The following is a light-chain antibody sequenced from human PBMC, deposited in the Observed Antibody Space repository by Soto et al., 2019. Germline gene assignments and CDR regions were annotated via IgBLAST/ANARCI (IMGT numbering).Light chain of an antibody. Sequence: HSVLTQPSSVSGGPGQRVTISCTGSSPNIGAGYEVHWYQQLPGTAPKLLIYGNNNRPSGVPDRFSGSKSGTSASLAITGLQAEDEADYYCQSYDSSLSGYVFGIGTKVTVL. CDR3: QSYDSSLSGYV. CDR1: SPNIGAGYE. V-gene: IGLV1-40*01. CDR2: GNN. J-gene: IGLJ1*01.